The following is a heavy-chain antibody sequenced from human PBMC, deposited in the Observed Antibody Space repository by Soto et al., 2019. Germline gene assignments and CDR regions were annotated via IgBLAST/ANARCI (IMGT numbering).Heavy chain of an antibody. J-gene: IGHJ3*02. CDR2: MNPNSGNT. CDR3: ARGLLLGYCSGGSCYPDAFDI. Sequence: ASVKVSCKASGYTFTSYDITWVRQATGQGLEWMGWMNPNSGNTGYAQKFQGRVTMTRNTSISTAYMELRSLRSDDTAVYYCARGLLLGYCSGGSCYPDAFDIWGQGTMVTVSS. CDR1: GYTFTSYD. D-gene: IGHD2-15*01. V-gene: IGHV1-8*01.